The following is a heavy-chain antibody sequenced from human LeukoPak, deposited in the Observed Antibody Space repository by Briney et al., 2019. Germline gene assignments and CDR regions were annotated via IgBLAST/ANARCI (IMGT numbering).Heavy chain of an antibody. D-gene: IGHD3-22*01. CDR3: ARGQGRFDYDSSGYYITDLDY. Sequence: PSETLSLTCTVFSGSISSFYLSWIRQPPGKGLEWIGYISYSGITKYNPSLKSRVTMSIDMSRNQFSLRVSSVTAADTAVYYCARGQGRFDYDSSGYYITDLDYWGQGTLVTVSS. CDR2: ISYSGIT. J-gene: IGHJ4*02. V-gene: IGHV4-59*01. CDR1: SGSISSFY.